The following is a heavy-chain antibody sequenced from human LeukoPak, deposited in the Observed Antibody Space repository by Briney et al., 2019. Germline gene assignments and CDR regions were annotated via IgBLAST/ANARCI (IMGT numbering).Heavy chain of an antibody. CDR2: IRQDGSEK. J-gene: IGHJ4*02. D-gene: IGHD4-23*01. CDR1: GFTFSSYW. V-gene: IGHV3-7*01. Sequence: PGGSLRLSCAASGFTFSSYWMMWLRQAPGKGLEWVANIRQDGSEKNYVDSVKGRFTISRDNAKISLYLQMNSLRAEDTAVYYCAISSPVATVGYWGQGTLVTVSS. CDR3: AISSPVATVGY.